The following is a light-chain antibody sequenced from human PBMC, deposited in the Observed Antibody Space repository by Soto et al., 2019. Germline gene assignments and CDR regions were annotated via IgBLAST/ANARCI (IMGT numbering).Light chain of an antibody. Sequence: QSVLTQPASVSGSPGQSITISCTGTSSDVGSYNLVSWYQQHPGKAPKLMIYEGTKRPSGVSNRFSGSKSGNAASLTISGLQAEDEADYYCCSYHSYSPFTFGPGTKV. CDR3: CSYHSYSPFT. J-gene: IGLJ1*01. CDR1: SSDVGSYNL. CDR2: EGT. V-gene: IGLV2-23*01.